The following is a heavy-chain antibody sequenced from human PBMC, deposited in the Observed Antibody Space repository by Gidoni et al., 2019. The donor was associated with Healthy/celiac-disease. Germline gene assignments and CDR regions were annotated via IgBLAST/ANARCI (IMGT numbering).Heavy chain of an antibody. V-gene: IGHV3-23*01. CDR1: GFTFSSYA. J-gene: IGHJ3*02. Sequence: EVQLLESGGGLVQPGGSLRLSCAASGFTFSSYAMSWVRQAPGKGLRWVSAISGRGGSTYYADSVKGRFTISRDNSKNTLYLQMNSLRAEDTAVYYCASRLDDYGDYYYAFDIWGQGTMVTVSS. D-gene: IGHD4-17*01. CDR2: ISGRGGST. CDR3: ASRLDDYGDYYYAFDI.